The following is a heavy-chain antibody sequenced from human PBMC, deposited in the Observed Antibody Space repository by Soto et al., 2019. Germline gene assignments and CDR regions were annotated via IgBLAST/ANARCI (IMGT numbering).Heavy chain of an antibody. J-gene: IGHJ5*02. D-gene: IGHD3-10*01. V-gene: IGHV1-2*02. Sequence: QVKLVQSGAEVKKPGASVKVSCKASGYIFTVYYMHWVRQAPGQGLEWMGWINPNSGGTNYAQKFQGRVTMTRDTSIRTAYMELSRLRSDDTAVYYCARQGSGSNWLDPWGQGTLVTVSS. CDR1: GYIFTVYY. CDR2: INPNSGGT. CDR3: ARQGSGSNWLDP.